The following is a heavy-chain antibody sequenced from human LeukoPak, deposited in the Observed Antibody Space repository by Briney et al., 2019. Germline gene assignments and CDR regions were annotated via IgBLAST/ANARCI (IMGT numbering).Heavy chain of an antibody. CDR3: ARDPRGLYYFDY. CDR1: GGTFSSYA. V-gene: IGHV1-69*06. CDR2: IIPIFGTA. Sequence: GASVKVSCKASGGTFSSYAISWVRQAPGQGLELMGGIIPIFGTANYAQKFQGRVTITADKSTSTAYMELSSLRSEDTAVYYCARDPRGLYYFDYWGQGTLVTVSS. J-gene: IGHJ4*02. D-gene: IGHD3-22*01.